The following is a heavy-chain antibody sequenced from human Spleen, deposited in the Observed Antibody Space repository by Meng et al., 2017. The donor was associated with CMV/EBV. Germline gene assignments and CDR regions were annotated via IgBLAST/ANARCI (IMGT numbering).Heavy chain of an antibody. D-gene: IGHD2-2*03. CDR2: ISSSGSTI. CDR3: ARDQLDVVLSRRPRGQGHYYYGMDV. Sequence: GGSPRLSCAASGFTFSSYEMNWVRQAPGKGLEWVSYISSSGSTIYYADSVMGRFTISRDNAKNSLYLQMNSLRVEDTAVYYCARDQLDVVLSRRPRGQGHYYYGMDVWGQGTTVTVSS. V-gene: IGHV3-48*03. CDR1: GFTFSSYE. J-gene: IGHJ6*02.